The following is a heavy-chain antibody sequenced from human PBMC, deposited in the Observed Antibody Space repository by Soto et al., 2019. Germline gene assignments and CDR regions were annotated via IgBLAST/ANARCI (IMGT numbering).Heavy chain of an antibody. J-gene: IGHJ4*02. V-gene: IGHV4-59*02. CDR1: GAPVGGYH. D-gene: IGHD2-21*02. CDR3: ARVGGDCENCFDY. Sequence: PSGTLSLTCNSPGAPVGGYHWSWIRRPPGKGLEWIGYINNNGNTYYNPSPESRVTISVDTSKNPFSLKLSSVTGADTAVYYCARVGGDCENCFDYWGQGALVTVSS. CDR2: INNNGNT.